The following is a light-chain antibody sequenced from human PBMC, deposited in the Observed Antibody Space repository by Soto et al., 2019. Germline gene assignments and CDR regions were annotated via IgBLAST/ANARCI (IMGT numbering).Light chain of an antibody. CDR3: QQYNSYST. Sequence: DIQMTQSPSTLSASVGDRVTITCRASQSISSWLAWYQQKPGKAPKLLIYDASSLESGVPSRFSGGGSGTEFTLTISSLQPDDFATYYCQQYNSYSTFGPGTKVDIK. J-gene: IGKJ3*01. CDR2: DAS. V-gene: IGKV1-5*01. CDR1: QSISSW.